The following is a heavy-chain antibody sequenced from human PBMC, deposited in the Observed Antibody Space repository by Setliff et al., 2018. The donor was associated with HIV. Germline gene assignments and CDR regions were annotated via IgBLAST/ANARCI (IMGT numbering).Heavy chain of an antibody. J-gene: IGHJ5*02. CDR3: ARGLYGDYGGDLNWLDP. D-gene: IGHD4-17*01. CDR2: INANSGSP. Sequence: ASVKVSCKTSGYNFENYAINWVRQAPGQGLEWMGWINANSGSPTYAQAFTGRFLFSVDTVVATAYLQINNLKTEDTAVDYCARGLYGDYGGDLNWLDPWGHGTRVTVSS. CDR1: GYNFENYA. V-gene: IGHV7-4-1*02.